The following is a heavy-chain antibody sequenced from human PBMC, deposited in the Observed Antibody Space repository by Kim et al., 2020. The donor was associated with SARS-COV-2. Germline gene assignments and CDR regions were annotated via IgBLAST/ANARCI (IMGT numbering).Heavy chain of an antibody. V-gene: IGHV1-2*06. CDR1: GYTFTGYY. Sequence: ASVKVSCKASGYTFTGYYMHWVRQAPGQGLEWMGRINPNSGGTNYAQKFQGRVTMTRDTSISTAYMELSRLRSDDTAVYYCARVKYVQLERQFDPWGQGTLVTVSS. D-gene: IGHD1-1*01. J-gene: IGHJ5*02. CDR2: INPNSGGT. CDR3: ARVKYVQLERQFDP.